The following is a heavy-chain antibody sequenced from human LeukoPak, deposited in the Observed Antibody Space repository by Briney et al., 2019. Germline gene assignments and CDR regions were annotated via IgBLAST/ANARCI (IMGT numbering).Heavy chain of an antibody. D-gene: IGHD3-16*01. V-gene: IGHV1-46*01. CDR3: ATFLPPPPYSYGMDV. CDR2: INPSGGST. Sequence: ASVKVSCKASGYTFTSYYMHWVRQAPGQGLEWMGIINPSGGSTSYAQKFQGRVTMTRDTSTSTVYMELSSLRSEDTAVYYCATFLPPPPYSYGMDVGGQGATVTVSS. J-gene: IGHJ6*02. CDR1: GYTFTSYY.